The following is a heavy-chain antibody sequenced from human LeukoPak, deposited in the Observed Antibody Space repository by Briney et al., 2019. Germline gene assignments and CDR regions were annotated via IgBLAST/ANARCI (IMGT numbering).Heavy chain of an antibody. Sequence: ASVKVSCKASGGTFSSYAISWVRQATGQGLEWMGWMNPNSGNTGYAQKFQGRVTMTRNTSISTAHMELSSLRSEDTAVYYCARGSHYDFWSGYYTENNWFDPWGQGTLVTVSS. CDR1: GGTFSSYA. J-gene: IGHJ5*02. V-gene: IGHV1-8*02. CDR2: MNPNSGNT. D-gene: IGHD3-3*01. CDR3: ARGSHYDFWSGYYTENNWFDP.